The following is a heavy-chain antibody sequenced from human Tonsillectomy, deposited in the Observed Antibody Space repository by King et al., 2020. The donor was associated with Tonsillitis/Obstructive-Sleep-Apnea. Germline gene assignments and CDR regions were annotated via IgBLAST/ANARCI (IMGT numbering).Heavy chain of an antibody. CDR3: ARGMDTYYDILTGYYSDYYFDY. CDR1: GGSVSSGSYY. Sequence: QLQESGPGLVKPSETLSLTCTVSGGSVSSGSYYWSWIRQPPGKGLEWIGYIYYSGSTNYNPSLKSRVTISVDTSKNQFSLKLSSVTAADPAVYYCARGMDTYYDILTGYYSDYYFDYWGQGTLVTVSS. J-gene: IGHJ4*02. D-gene: IGHD3-9*01. V-gene: IGHV4-61*01. CDR2: IYYSGST.